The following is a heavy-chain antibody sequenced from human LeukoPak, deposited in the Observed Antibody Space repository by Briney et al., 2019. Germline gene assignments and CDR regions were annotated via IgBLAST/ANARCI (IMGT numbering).Heavy chain of an antibody. J-gene: IGHJ4*02. CDR1: GFTFSSYS. CDR2: ISSSSSYI. D-gene: IGHD6-13*01. Sequence: PGGSLRLSCAASGFTFSSYSMNWVRQAPGKGLEWVSSISSSSSYIYYADSVKGRFTISRDNAKNSLYLQMNSLRAEDTAVYYCARDRGMGYSSSWPPGPSSAYYFDYWGQGTLVTVSS. V-gene: IGHV3-21*01. CDR3: ARDRGMGYSSSWPPGPSSAYYFDY.